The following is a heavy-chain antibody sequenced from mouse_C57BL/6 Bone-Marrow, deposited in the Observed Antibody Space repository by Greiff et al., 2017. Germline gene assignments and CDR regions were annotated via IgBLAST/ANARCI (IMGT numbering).Heavy chain of an antibody. CDR1: GYTFTSYD. CDR3: ARLEFAGSSGDGYFDV. V-gene: IGHV1-85*01. D-gene: IGHD1-1*01. Sequence: VQLQQSGPELVKPGASVKLSCKASGYTFTSYDINWVKQRPGQGLEWIGWIYPRDGSTKYNEKFKGKATLTVDTSSSTAYMELHSLTSEDSAVYFWARLEFAGSSGDGYFDVWGTGTTVTVSS. CDR2: IYPRDGST. J-gene: IGHJ1*03.